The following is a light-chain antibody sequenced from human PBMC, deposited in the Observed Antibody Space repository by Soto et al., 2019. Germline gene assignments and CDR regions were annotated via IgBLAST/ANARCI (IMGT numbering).Light chain of an antibody. Sequence: QSVLTQPPSVSAAPGQTVTISCSGSSSNIGENYVSWYQQLPGTAPKLLIYDNNKRPSGIPDRFSGSKSGTSATLGFTGLQTGDEADYYCGTWDSSLSAVVFGGGTKLTVL. CDR3: GTWDSSLSAVV. CDR1: SSNIGENY. V-gene: IGLV1-51*01. CDR2: DNN. J-gene: IGLJ2*01.